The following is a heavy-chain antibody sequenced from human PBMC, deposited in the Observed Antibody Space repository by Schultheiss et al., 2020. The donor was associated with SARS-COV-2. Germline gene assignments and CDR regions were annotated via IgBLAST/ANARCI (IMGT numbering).Heavy chain of an antibody. CDR3: ARVKKGEYYYDSSGYYVY. D-gene: IGHD3-22*01. Sequence: GESLKISCAASGFTFSSYSMNWVRQAPGKGLEWVSSISSSSSYIYYADSVKGRFTISRDNAKNSLYLQMNSLRAEDTAVYYCARVKKGEYYYDSSGYYVYWGQGTLVTVSS. J-gene: IGHJ4*02. CDR2: ISSSSSYI. V-gene: IGHV3-21*01. CDR1: GFTFSSYS.